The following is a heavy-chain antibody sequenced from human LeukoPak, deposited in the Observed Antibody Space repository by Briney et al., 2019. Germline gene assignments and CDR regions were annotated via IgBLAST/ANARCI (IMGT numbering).Heavy chain of an antibody. Sequence: GGSLRLSCAASGFMFSSYAMSWVRQAPGKGLEWVSSIRGSGGSTYYADSVKGRFTISRDNSKNTVDLQMNSLRAEDTAVYYCAKDTYGSGSEALDLWGQGTVVIVSS. CDR2: IRGSGGST. J-gene: IGHJ3*01. CDR3: AKDTYGSGSEALDL. CDR1: GFMFSSYA. V-gene: IGHV3-23*01. D-gene: IGHD6-19*01.